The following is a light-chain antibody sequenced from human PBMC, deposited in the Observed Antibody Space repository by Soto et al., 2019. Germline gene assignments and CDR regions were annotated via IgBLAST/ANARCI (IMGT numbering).Light chain of an antibody. CDR2: WAS. CDR1: PRLVPRSNNKNY. J-gene: IGKJ4*01. Sequence: VMSQSPGSLVVALGEGANIECKFSPRLVPRSNNKNYLTWYQQKPGQPPKLLIYWASARESGVPDRFTGSGSGTDFTLTISSLQAEDVATYYCQQYYHGLSLTFGGGTKVDIK. V-gene: IGKV4-1*01. CDR3: QQYYHGLSLT.